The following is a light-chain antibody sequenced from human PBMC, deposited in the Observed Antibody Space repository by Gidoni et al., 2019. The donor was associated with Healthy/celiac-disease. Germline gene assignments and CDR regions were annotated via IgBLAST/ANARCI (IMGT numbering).Light chain of an antibody. J-gene: IGKJ5*01. CDR2: GAS. CDR1: QSVSSSY. V-gene: IGKV3-20*01. CDR3: QQYDSSHPIT. Sequence: EIVLTQSPGTLSLSPGERATLSCRASQSVSSSYLAWYQQKPGQAPRLLIYGASSGSGTDFTLTISRLEPEDFAVYYCQQYDSSHPITFGQGTRLEIK.